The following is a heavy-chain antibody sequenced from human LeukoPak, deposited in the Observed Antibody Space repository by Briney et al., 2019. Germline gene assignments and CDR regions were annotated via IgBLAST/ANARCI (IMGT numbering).Heavy chain of an antibody. J-gene: IGHJ4*02. CDR2: IYGGGST. V-gene: IGHV3-53*01. Sequence: GGSLRLSCAASGFTVSSNYMNWVRQTPGKGLEWVSLIYGGGSTYYAHSVKGRFTISRDNSKNTLYLQMNSLRAEDTAVYYCARDLASSSGWEFDYWGQGTLVTVSS. CDR1: GFTVSSNY. D-gene: IGHD6-19*01. CDR3: ARDLASSSGWEFDY.